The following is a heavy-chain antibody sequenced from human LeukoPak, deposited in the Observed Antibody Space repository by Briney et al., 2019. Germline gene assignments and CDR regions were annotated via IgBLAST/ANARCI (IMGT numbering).Heavy chain of an antibody. CDR1: GFILGSYW. CDR2: INSDGSST. CDR3: PRVSRGIYSPDYLDY. V-gene: IGHV3-74*01. J-gene: IGHJ4*02. D-gene: IGHD5-12*01. Sequence: GGSLRLSCAVSGFILGSYWTHSVRQAPGKGLVWVSRINSDGSSTSYADSVKGRFTISRDNAKNTLYLQMNSLRAEDTAVYYCPRVSRGIYSPDYLDYWGQGTLVTVSS.